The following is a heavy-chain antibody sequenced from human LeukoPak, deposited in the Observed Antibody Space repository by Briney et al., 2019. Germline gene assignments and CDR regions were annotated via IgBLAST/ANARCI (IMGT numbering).Heavy chain of an antibody. Sequence: ASVKVSCKASGYTFIRYYMYWVRQAPGQGLEWMGIINPSGGSTSYAQKFQGRLTMTRDTSTSTAYMELRSLRSDDTALYYCVRNYDRRPFDYWGQGILVTVSS. CDR1: GYTFIRYY. J-gene: IGHJ4*02. CDR2: INPSGGST. D-gene: IGHD3-22*01. V-gene: IGHV1-46*01. CDR3: VRNYDRRPFDY.